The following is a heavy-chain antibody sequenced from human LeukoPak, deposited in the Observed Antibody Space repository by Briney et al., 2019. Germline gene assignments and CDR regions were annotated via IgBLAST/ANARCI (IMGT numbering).Heavy chain of an antibody. J-gene: IGHJ4*02. D-gene: IGHD3-10*01. CDR2: IYSNGFT. Sequence: GGTLRLSCAASGFTVSNNYMTWIRQAPGKGLEWVSIIYSNGFTYYADSVKGRFTISRDNLKNTLYLQMNNLRAEDTAVYYCARGEYYYGSGTVGVDDFWGQGTLVTVSS. CDR1: GFTVSNNY. V-gene: IGHV3-53*01. CDR3: ARGEYYYGSGTVGVDDF.